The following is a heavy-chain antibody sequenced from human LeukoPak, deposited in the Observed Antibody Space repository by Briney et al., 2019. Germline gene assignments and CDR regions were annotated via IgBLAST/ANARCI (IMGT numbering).Heavy chain of an antibody. D-gene: IGHD5-18*01. J-gene: IGHJ4*02. CDR3: ARVVDTAMAYFDY. V-gene: IGHV4-30-2*01. CDR2: IYHSGST. Sequence: PSETLSLTCTVSGGSVSSGSYYWSWIRQPPGEGLEWIGYIYHSGSTYYNPSLKSRVTISVDRSKNQFSLKLSSVTAADTAVYYCARVVDTAMAYFDYWGQGTLVTVSS. CDR1: GGSVSSGSYY.